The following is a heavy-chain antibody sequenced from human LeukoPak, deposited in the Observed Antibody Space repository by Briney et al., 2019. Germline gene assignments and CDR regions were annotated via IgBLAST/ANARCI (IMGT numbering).Heavy chain of an antibody. CDR3: AANSADYNTLGSSYKV. CDR1: SASTTSSPSF. CDR2: ISYSGTT. J-gene: IGHJ4*02. D-gene: IGHD3-10*01. Sequence: SETLSLTCTVSSASTTSSPSFWAWIRQSPVTGLEWFGTISYSGTTYYHPSLRCRVTMAMDTSKNQFSLKLNSVTAADTAVFYCAANSADYNTLGSSYKVWGQGTLVTVSS. V-gene: IGHV4-39*01.